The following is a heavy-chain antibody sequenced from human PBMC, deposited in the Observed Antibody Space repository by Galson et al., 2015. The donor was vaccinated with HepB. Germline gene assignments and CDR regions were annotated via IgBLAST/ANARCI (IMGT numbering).Heavy chain of an antibody. CDR1: GYTFTSYY. CDR3: ARGRRSSGWYRAEWFDP. V-gene: IGHV1-46*03. Sequence: SVKVSCKASGYTFTSYYMHWVRQAPGQGLEWMGIINPSGGSTSYAQKFQGRVTMTRDTSTSTVYMELSSLRSEDTAVYYCARGRRSSGWYRAEWFDPWGQGTLVTVSS. J-gene: IGHJ5*02. D-gene: IGHD6-19*01. CDR2: INPSGGST.